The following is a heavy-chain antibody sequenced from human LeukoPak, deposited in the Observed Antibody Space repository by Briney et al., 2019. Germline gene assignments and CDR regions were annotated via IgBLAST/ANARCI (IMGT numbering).Heavy chain of an antibody. CDR3: AKAVDTAMVWSNDY. V-gene: IGHV3-23*01. Sequence: PGGSLRLSCAASGFTFSSYGMHWVRQAPGKGLEWVSAISGSGGSTYYADSVKGRFTISRDNSKNTLYLQMNSLRAEDTAVYYCAKAVDTAMVWSNDYWGQGTLVTVSS. CDR2: ISGSGGST. CDR1: GFTFSSYG. J-gene: IGHJ4*02. D-gene: IGHD5-18*01.